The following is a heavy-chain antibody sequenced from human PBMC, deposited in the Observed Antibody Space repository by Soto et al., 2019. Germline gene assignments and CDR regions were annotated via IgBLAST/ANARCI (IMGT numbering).Heavy chain of an antibody. Sequence: SETLSLTCTVSGGSVSSGSYYWSWIRQPPGKGLEWIGYIYYSGSTNYNPSLKSRVTISVDTSKNQFSLKLSSVTAADTAVYYCARLAPSGEYSSSYYFDYWGQGTLVTVYS. CDR2: IYYSGST. J-gene: IGHJ4*02. CDR1: GGSVSSGSYY. V-gene: IGHV4-61*01. D-gene: IGHD1-26*01. CDR3: ARLAPSGEYSSSYYFDY.